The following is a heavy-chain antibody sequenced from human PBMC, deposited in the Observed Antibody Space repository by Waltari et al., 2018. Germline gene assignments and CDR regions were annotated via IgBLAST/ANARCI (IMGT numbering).Heavy chain of an antibody. CDR2: SGDTGRNI. D-gene: IGHD1-7*01. J-gene: IGHJ4*02. V-gene: IGHV3-48*03. Sequence: EVQLVESGGGLVQPGGSLRLSCAASGFTFSTYEMNWVRQAPGKGLEWVAYSGDTGRNIHYAESVKGRFTISRDNAKNSLFLQRDSLRAEDTAVYHCVKDDASWNYGHWGQGTLVTVSS. CDR3: VKDDASWNYGH. CDR1: GFTFSTYE.